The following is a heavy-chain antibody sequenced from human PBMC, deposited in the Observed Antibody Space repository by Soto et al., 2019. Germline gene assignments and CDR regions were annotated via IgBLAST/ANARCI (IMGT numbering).Heavy chain of an antibody. J-gene: IGHJ3*02. CDR2: ISGSGGST. CDR1: GFTFSSYA. Sequence: GGSLRLSCAASGFTFSSYAMSWVRQAPGKGLEWVSAISGSGGSTYYADSVKGRFTISRDNSKNTLYLQMNSLRAEDTAVYYCATPQDRSSTSCCPAVAFDIWGQGTMVTVSS. V-gene: IGHV3-23*01. CDR3: ATPQDRSSTSCCPAVAFDI. D-gene: IGHD2-2*01.